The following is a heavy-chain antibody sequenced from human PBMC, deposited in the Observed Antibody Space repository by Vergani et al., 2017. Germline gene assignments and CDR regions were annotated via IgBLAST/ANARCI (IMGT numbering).Heavy chain of an antibody. CDR2: IYYSGST. V-gene: IGHV4-59*01. J-gene: IGHJ6*02. CDR1: GGSISSYY. CDR3: ARGLFYYYYYGMDV. Sequence: QVQLQESGPGLVKPSETLSLTCTVSGGSISSYYWSWIRQPPGKGLEWIGYIYYSGSTNYNPSLKSRVTISVDTSKNQFSLKLSSVTAADTAVYYCARGLFYYYYYGMDVWGQGTTVTVSS.